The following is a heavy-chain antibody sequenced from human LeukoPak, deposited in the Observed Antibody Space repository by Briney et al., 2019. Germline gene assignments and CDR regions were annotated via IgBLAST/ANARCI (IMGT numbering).Heavy chain of an antibody. CDR1: GFTFSSYA. CDR2: ISGSGGST. V-gene: IGHV3-23*01. Sequence: PGGSLRLSCAASGFTFSSYAMSWVRQALGKGLEWVSAISGSGGSTYYADSVKGRFTISRDNSKNTLYLQMNSLRAEDTAAYYCAKPRRYSSGSAYDYWGQGTLVTVSS. D-gene: IGHD6-19*01. CDR3: AKPRRYSSGSAYDY. J-gene: IGHJ4*02.